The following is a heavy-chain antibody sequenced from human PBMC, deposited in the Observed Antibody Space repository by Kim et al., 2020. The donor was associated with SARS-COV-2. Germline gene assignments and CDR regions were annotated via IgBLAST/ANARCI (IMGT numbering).Heavy chain of an antibody. V-gene: IGHV3-64D*09. J-gene: IGHJ5*02. CDR2: NGGST. CDR3: VKEVEAP. Sequence: NGGSTYYADSVKGRFTISRDNSKNTLYLQMSSLRAEDTAVYYCVKEVEAPWGQGTLVTVSS. D-gene: IGHD1-26*01.